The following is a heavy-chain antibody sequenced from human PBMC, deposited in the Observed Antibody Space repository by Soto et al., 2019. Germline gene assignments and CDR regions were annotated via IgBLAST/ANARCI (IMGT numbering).Heavy chain of an antibody. J-gene: IGHJ6*03. D-gene: IGHD6-6*01. Sequence: EVQLVESGGGLVQPGRSLRLSCTASGFTFDDYAMHWVRQVPGKGLEWVSGISWNSGNIGYADSVKGRFTISRDNAQNSLYLQMNSLRVEDTALYYCAKDTYSSSPYYMDVWGKGTTVTVSS. CDR2: ISWNSGNI. CDR1: GFTFDDYA. V-gene: IGHV3-9*01. CDR3: AKDTYSSSPYYMDV.